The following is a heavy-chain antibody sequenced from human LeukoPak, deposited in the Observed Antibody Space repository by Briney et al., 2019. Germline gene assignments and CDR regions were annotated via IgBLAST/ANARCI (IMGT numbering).Heavy chain of an antibody. J-gene: IGHJ5*02. CDR2: INSDGSST. Sequence: GGSLRLPCAASGFTFSSYWMHWVRQAPGKGLVWVSRINSDGSSTSYADSVKGRFTISRDNAKNTLYLQMNSLRAEDTAVYYCAKTYYYGSGSHPFDPWGQGTLVTVSS. CDR3: AKTYYYGSGSHPFDP. D-gene: IGHD3-10*01. CDR1: GFTFSSYW. V-gene: IGHV3-74*01.